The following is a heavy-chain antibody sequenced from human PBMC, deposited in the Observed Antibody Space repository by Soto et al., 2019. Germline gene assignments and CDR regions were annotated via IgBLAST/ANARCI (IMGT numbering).Heavy chain of an antibody. J-gene: IGHJ6*02. CDR1: GYSFTSYW. Sequence: PGESLKISCKGSGYSFTSYWIGWVRQMPGKGLEWMGIIYPGDSDTRYSPSFQGQVTISADKSISTAYLQWSSLKASDTAMYYCARGAYDSSGYYYPFIRYYYGMDVWGQGTTVTVSS. V-gene: IGHV5-51*01. D-gene: IGHD3-22*01. CDR2: IYPGDSDT. CDR3: ARGAYDSSGYYYPFIRYYYGMDV.